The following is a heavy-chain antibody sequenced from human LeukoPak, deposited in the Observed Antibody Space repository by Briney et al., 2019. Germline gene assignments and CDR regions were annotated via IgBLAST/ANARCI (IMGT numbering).Heavy chain of an antibody. CDR1: GFTFSTYW. Sequence: GGSLRLSCAASGFTFSTYWMSWVRQAPGKGLEWVANIKQDGSEKYYVDSVKGRFTSSRDNAKNSLYLQMNSLRAEDTAVYYCARTVPGYFFDYWGQGTRVTVSS. CDR3: ARTVPGYFFDY. V-gene: IGHV3-7*01. J-gene: IGHJ4*02. CDR2: IKQDGSEK. D-gene: IGHD3-10*01.